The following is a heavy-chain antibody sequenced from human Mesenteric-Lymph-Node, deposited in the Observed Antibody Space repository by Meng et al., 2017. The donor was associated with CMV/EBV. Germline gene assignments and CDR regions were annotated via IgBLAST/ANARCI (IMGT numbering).Heavy chain of an antibody. V-gene: IGHV4-34*01. CDR3: ARGLNWFDP. CDR2: INHSGST. Sequence: GSLRLSCAVYGGSFSGYYWSWIRQPPGKGLEWIGEINHSGSTNYNPSLKSRVTISVDTSKNQFSLKLSSVTAADTAVYYCARGLNWFDPWGQGTLVTVSS. J-gene: IGHJ5*02. CDR1: GGSFSGYY.